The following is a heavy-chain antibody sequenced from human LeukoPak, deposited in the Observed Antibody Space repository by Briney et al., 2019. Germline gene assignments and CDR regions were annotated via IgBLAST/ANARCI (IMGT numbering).Heavy chain of an antibody. V-gene: IGHV4-38-2*01. J-gene: IGHJ4*02. CDR3: ARGSRGVGATTIDY. CDR1: GYSISSGYY. D-gene: IGHD1-26*01. CDR2: IYHSGST. Sequence: SETLSLTCVVSGYSISSGYYWGWIRQPPGKGLEWIGSIYHSGSTYYNPSLKSRVTISVDTSKNQFSLKLSSVTAADTAVYYCARGSRGVGATTIDYWGQGTLVTVSP.